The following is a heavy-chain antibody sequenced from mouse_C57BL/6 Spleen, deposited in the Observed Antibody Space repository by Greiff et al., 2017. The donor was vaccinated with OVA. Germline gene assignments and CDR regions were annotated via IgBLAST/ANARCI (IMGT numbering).Heavy chain of an antibody. CDR1: GYTFTSYW. D-gene: IGHD2-4*01. CDR3: AIPPYDSFAY. Sequence: QVQLQQPGAELVKPGASVKLSCKASGYTFTSYWMQWVKQRPGQGLEWIGEIDPSDSYTNYNQKFKGKATLTVDTSSSTAYMQLSSLTSEDSAVYYCAIPPYDSFAYWGQGTLVTVSA. CDR2: IDPSDSYT. J-gene: IGHJ3*01. V-gene: IGHV1-50*01.